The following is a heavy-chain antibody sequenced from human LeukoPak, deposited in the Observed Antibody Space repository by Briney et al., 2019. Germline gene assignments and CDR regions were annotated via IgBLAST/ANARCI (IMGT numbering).Heavy chain of an antibody. D-gene: IGHD4-17*01. J-gene: IGHJ4*02. V-gene: IGHV4-34*01. CDR3: AKVFDYGDYIP. Sequence: SETLSLTCAVYGGSFSGYYWSWIRQPPGKGLEWIGEINHSGSTNYNPSLKSRVTISVDTSKNQFSLKLSSVTAADTAVYYCAKVFDYGDYIPGARGTLVPVS. CDR2: INHSGST. CDR1: GGSFSGYY.